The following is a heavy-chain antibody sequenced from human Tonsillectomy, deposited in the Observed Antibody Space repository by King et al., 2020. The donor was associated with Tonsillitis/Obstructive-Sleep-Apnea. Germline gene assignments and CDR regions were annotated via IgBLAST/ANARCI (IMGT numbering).Heavy chain of an antibody. J-gene: IGHJ4*02. CDR3: AREKGDFWSGYLDY. V-gene: IGHV3-64*01. CDR2: ISSNGGST. D-gene: IGHD3-3*01. CDR1: GFTFSNYA. Sequence: VQLVESGGGLVQPGGSLRLSCAASGFTFSNYAMHWVRQAPGKGLEYVSAISSNGGSTYYANSVKGRFTISRDNSQNTLYLQMGSLRVEDMAVYYCAREKGDFWSGYLDYWGQGTLVTVS.